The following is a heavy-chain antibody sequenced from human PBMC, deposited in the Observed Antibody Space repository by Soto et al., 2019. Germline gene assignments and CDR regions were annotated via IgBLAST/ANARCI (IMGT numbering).Heavy chain of an antibody. V-gene: IGHV4-59*12. D-gene: IGHD3-10*01. Sequence: PSETLSLTCTVSGGSISSYYWSWIRQPPGKGLEWIGYIYYSGSTNYNPSLKSRVTISVDTSKNQFSLKLSSVTAADTAVYYCARGFRGWGSGSYYPYYYGMDVWGQGTTVTVSS. CDR3: ARGFRGWGSGSYYPYYYGMDV. CDR2: IYYSGST. J-gene: IGHJ6*02. CDR1: GGSISSYY.